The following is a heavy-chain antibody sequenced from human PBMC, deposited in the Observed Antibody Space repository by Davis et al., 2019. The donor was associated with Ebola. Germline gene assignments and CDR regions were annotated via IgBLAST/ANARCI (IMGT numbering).Heavy chain of an antibody. Sequence: AASVKVSCKASGYTFTSYDINWVRQATGQGLEWMGWISAYNGNTNYAQKLQGRVTMTTDTSTSTAYMELRSLRSDDTAVYYCARGITMVRGVTWFDPWGQGTLVTVSS. V-gene: IGHV1-18*01. CDR1: GYTFTSYD. J-gene: IGHJ5*02. CDR3: ARGITMVRGVTWFDP. CDR2: ISAYNGNT. D-gene: IGHD3-10*01.